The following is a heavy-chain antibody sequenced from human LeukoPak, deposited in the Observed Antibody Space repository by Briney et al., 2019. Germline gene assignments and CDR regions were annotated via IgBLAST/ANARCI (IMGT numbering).Heavy chain of an antibody. D-gene: IGHD3-22*01. CDR2: IYYRSKWYN. CDR1: GDSVSSNSAT. Sequence: SQTLSLTCAISGDSVSSNSATWNWIRQSPSRGLEWLGRIYYRSKWYNDYAVSVKSRITINPDTSKNQFSLKLSSVTAADTAVYFCARDPGDSRGYSTGSFDYWGQGTLVTVSS. J-gene: IGHJ4*02. V-gene: IGHV6-1*01. CDR3: ARDPGDSRGYSTGSFDY.